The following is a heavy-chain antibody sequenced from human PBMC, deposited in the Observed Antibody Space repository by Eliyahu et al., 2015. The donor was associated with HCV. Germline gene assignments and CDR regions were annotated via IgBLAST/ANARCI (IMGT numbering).Heavy chain of an antibody. Sequence: VLLVESGGDLVQPGGSLRLSCAAXGFXFXNXGMSWVRQAPGKGLEWVANIXQDGSETYYLDSVKGRFTVSRDNAKNSLYLEMNRLRSEDTAVYYCARGITYYYDSSGYYFQYWGQGTLVTVSS. V-gene: IGHV3-7*01. CDR1: GFXFXNXG. CDR3: ARGITYYYDSSGYYFQY. CDR2: IXQDGSET. J-gene: IGHJ1*01. D-gene: IGHD3-22*01.